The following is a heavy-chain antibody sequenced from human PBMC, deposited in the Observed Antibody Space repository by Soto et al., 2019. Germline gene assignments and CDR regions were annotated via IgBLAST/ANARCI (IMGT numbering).Heavy chain of an antibody. CDR1: GGTFSSYA. CDR3: ARTYCSGGSCSGQTSYYYGMDV. CDR2: IIPILGIA. V-gene: IGHV1-69*04. Sequence: EASVKVSCKASGGTFSSYAISWVRQAPGQGLEWMGRIIPILGIANYAQKFQGRVTITADKSTSTAYMELSSLRSEDTAVYYCARTYCSGGSCSGQTSYYYGMDVWGQGTTVTVSS. J-gene: IGHJ6*02. D-gene: IGHD2-15*01.